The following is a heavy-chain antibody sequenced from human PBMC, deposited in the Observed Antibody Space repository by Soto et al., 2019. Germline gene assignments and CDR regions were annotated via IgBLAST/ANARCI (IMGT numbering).Heavy chain of an antibody. D-gene: IGHD4-4*01. CDR1: GGSISSGGYY. J-gene: IGHJ4*02. Sequence: SETLSLTCTVSGGSISSGGYYWSWIRHHPGTGLEWIGHISYSGSTYYNTSLKSRVTISVDTSRNQFSLIVNSVTAADTAVYYRERDPADSDSWFEYWGQGTRVTVSS. CDR2: ISYSGST. CDR3: ERDPADSDSWFEY. V-gene: IGHV4-31*03.